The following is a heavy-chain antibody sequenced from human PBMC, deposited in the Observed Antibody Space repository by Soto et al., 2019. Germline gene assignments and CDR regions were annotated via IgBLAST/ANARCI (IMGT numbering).Heavy chain of an antibody. Sequence: ASVNVSCKTSGYTFTAYYMHWVRQAPGQGLEWMGWIAPDSGDTNYAQKFRGRVTMTRDASISTAYMELSSLRSDDTAVYYCGKNLLVHTPDGPDFWGNGKMVNVSS. D-gene: IGHD2-8*01. J-gene: IGHJ3*01. CDR2: IAPDSGDT. CDR3: GKNLLVHTPDGPDF. V-gene: IGHV1-2*02. CDR1: GYTFTAYY.